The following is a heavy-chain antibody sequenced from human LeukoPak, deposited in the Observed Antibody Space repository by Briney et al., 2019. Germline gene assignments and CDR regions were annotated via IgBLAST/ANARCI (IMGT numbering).Heavy chain of an antibody. Sequence: GALRLSCAASGFTFSSYAMSWVRQAPGKGLEWVSAISGSGGSTYYADSVKGRFTISRDNSKNTLYLQMNSLRAEDTAVYYCAKETSNFDWLLQDFDYWGQGTLVTVSS. D-gene: IGHD3-9*01. V-gene: IGHV3-23*01. J-gene: IGHJ4*02. CDR2: ISGSGGST. CDR1: GFTFSSYA. CDR3: AKETSNFDWLLQDFDY.